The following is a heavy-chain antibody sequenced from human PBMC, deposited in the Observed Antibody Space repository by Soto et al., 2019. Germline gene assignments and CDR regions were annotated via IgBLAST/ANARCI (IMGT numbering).Heavy chain of an antibody. D-gene: IGHD2-15*01. V-gene: IGHV3-30-3*01. CDR1: GFTFSSYA. CDR2: ISYDGSNK. CDR3: ARVPSSSGRAHFDY. J-gene: IGHJ4*02. Sequence: VQLVESGGGVVQPGRSLRLSCAASGFTFSSYAMHWVRQAPGKGLEWVAVISYDGSNKYYADSVKGRFTIYRDNSKNTLYLQMNSLRAEDTAVYYCARVPSSSGRAHFDYWGQGTLVTVSS.